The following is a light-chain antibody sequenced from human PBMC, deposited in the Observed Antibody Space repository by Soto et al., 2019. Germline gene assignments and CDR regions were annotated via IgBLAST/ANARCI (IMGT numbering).Light chain of an antibody. J-gene: IGKJ4*01. CDR1: QSISRY. Sequence: IQMTQSPSTLSGSVGDRVTVTCRASQSISRYLNWYQQKPGNAPKLLIYAASNLQSGVPSRFSGSGSGTDFTLTISSLHPEDFATYFCQQSHTPPLTFGGGTKVDI. CDR2: AAS. CDR3: QQSHTPPLT. V-gene: IGKV1-39*01.